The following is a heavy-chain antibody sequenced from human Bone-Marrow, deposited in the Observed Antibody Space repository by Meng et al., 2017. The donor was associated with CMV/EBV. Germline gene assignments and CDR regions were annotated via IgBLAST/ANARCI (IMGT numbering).Heavy chain of an antibody. V-gene: IGHV5-51*01. Sequence: KVSCKGSGYSFTSYWIGWVRQMPGKGLEWMGIIYPGDSDTRYSPSFQGQVTISADKSISTAYLQWSSLKASDTAMYYCARHHDSSGWSWFDPWGQGTRVTGSS. CDR1: GYSFTSYW. CDR2: IYPGDSDT. D-gene: IGHD6-19*01. CDR3: ARHHDSSGWSWFDP. J-gene: IGHJ5*02.